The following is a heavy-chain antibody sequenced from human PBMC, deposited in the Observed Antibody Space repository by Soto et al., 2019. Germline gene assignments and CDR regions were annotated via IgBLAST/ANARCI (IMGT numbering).Heavy chain of an antibody. D-gene: IGHD3-3*01. CDR1: GFTFSTVW. V-gene: IGHV3-7*03. J-gene: IGHJ4*02. Sequence: EVQLVESGGGLVQPGGSLRLSCSASGFTFSTVWMTWVRQGPGKGLEWVANIKQDGSEEYYVDSVKGRFTISRDNAKNSLFLQMSNLRAEDTAVYYCASRPSHVNYYGVFDYWGQGTLVTVSS. CDR2: IKQDGSEE. CDR3: ASRPSHVNYYGVFDY.